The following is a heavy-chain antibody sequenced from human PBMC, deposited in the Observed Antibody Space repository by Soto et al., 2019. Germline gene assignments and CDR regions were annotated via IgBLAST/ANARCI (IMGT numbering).Heavy chain of an antibody. CDR1: AFIFRDYA. Sequence: VGSLRLSCAASAFIFRDYAMNWVRQAPGKGLEWVSTISRDAANTHYADSVKGRFTISRDNSKNILYLQMSSLRGEDTALYYCPKDPSTGHADHWGQGTLVTVSS. V-gene: IGHV3-23*01. D-gene: IGHD3-9*01. J-gene: IGHJ4*02. CDR3: PKDPSTGHADH. CDR2: ISRDAANT.